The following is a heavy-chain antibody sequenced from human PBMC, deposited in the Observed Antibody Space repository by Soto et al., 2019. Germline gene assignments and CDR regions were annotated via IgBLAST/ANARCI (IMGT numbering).Heavy chain of an antibody. CDR3: ATEGGGRFSYYFGY. CDR1: GFTFSSYG. J-gene: IGHJ4*02. D-gene: IGHD2-15*01. V-gene: IGHV3-33*01. CDR2: IWYDGSNK. Sequence: GGSLRLSCAASGFTFSSYGMHWVRQAPGKGLEWVAVIWYDGSNKYYADSVKGRFTISRDNSKNTLYLQMNSLRAEDTAVYYCATEGGGRFSYYFGYWGQGT.